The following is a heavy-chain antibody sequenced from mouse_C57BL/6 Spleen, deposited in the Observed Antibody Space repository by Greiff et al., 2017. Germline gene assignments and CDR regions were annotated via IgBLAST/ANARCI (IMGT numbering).Heavy chain of an antibody. J-gene: IGHJ1*03. V-gene: IGHV1-85*01. CDR2: IYPRDGST. CDR3: SRLGYGPSLRYFDV. CDR1: GYTFTSYD. D-gene: IGHD1-1*01. Sequence: VQLQQSGPELVKPGASVKLSCKASGYTFTSYDINWVKQRPGQGLEWIGWIYPRDGSTKYNEKFKGKATLTVDTSSSTAYMELHILTSEDSAFYFCSRLGYGPSLRYFDVWGTGTTVTVSS.